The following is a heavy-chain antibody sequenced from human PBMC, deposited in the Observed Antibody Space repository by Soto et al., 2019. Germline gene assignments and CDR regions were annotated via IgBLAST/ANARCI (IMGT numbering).Heavy chain of an antibody. Sequence: EVQLVESGGGLVQPGGSLRLSCAASGFTFSSYEMNWVRQAPGKGLEWVSYISSSGSTIYYADSVKGRFTISRDNAKNSLDLQMNSLRAEDKAVYYCARARGELVGAGAFDYWGQGNLVTVSS. J-gene: IGHJ4*02. CDR2: ISSSGSTI. D-gene: IGHD1-26*01. V-gene: IGHV3-48*03. CDR3: ARARGELVGAGAFDY. CDR1: GFTFSSYE.